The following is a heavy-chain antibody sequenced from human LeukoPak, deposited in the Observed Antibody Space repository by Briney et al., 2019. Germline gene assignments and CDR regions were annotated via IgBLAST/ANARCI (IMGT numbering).Heavy chain of an antibody. CDR2: ISYSGNT. Sequence: SETLSLTCTVSGGSVSSDNYYWTWIRQPPGKGLQWIGYISYSGNTNYNPSLKSRVTISLHTSKNQFSLRLSSLTAADTAVYYCARRHYYNGRAYYFLDYWGQGTLVTVSS. CDR1: GGSVSSDNYY. D-gene: IGHD3-22*01. CDR3: ARRHYYNGRAYYFLDY. V-gene: IGHV4-61*01. J-gene: IGHJ4*02.